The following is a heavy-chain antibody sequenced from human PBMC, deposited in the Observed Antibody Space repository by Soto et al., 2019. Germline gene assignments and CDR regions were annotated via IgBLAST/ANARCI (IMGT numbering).Heavy chain of an antibody. CDR1: GFTFSSYG. D-gene: IGHD3-22*01. Sequence: QVQLVESGGGVVQPGRSLRLSCAASGFTFSSYGMHWVRQAPGTGLEWVAVISSDGSNKYYADSVKGRFTISRDNSKNTLYLQMNSLRAEDTAVYYCVGGYYVGDYWGQGTLVTVSS. CDR2: ISSDGSNK. J-gene: IGHJ4*02. CDR3: VGGYYVGDY. V-gene: IGHV3-30*03.